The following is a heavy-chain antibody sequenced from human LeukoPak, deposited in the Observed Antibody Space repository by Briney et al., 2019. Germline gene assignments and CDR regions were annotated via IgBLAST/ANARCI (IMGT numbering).Heavy chain of an antibody. J-gene: IGHJ4*02. CDR3: ARGSDFGDY. D-gene: IGHD4-17*01. V-gene: IGHV4-59*01. Sequence: PSETLSLTCTVSGGSISSYYWSWLRQPPGKGLEWIGYMSYSGSTNYNPSLKSRVTMSINTSKNQFSLKLSSVTAADTAVYYCARGSDFGDYWGQGTLVTVSS. CDR1: GGSISSYY. CDR2: MSYSGST.